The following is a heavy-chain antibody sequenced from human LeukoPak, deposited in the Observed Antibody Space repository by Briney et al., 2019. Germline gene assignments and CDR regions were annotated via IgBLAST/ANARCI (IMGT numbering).Heavy chain of an antibody. V-gene: IGHV4-59*01. CDR1: GGSISSYY. CDR2: IYYSGST. Sequence: PSGTLSLTCTVSGGSISSYYWSWIRQPPGKGLEWIGYIYYSGSTNYNPSLKSRVTISVDTSKNQFSLKLSSVTAADTAVYYCARTRGGYYDFWSGFPMDVWGKGTTVTVSS. CDR3: ARTRGGYYDFWSGFPMDV. D-gene: IGHD3-3*01. J-gene: IGHJ6*03.